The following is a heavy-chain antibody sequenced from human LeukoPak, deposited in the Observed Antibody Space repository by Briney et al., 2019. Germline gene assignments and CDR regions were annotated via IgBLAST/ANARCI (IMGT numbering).Heavy chain of an antibody. CDR2: IDPSDSYT. Sequence: GESLKISCQGSGYSFTSYWISWVRQMPGKGLEWMGRIDPSDSYTNYSPSFQGHVTISADKSISTAYLQWSSLKASDTAMYYCARHVAYGSGSYYNWFDPWGQGTLVTVPS. V-gene: IGHV5-10-1*01. CDR3: ARHVAYGSGSYYNWFDP. D-gene: IGHD3-10*01. CDR1: GYSFTSYW. J-gene: IGHJ5*02.